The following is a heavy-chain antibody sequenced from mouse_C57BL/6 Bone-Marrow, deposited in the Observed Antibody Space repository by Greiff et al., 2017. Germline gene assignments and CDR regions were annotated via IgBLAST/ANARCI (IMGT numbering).Heavy chain of an antibody. D-gene: IGHD2-12*01. CDR2: IHPNSGST. V-gene: IGHV1-64*01. CDR3: ARNDYSYAMDY. Sequence: QVQLKQPGAELVKPGASVKLSCKASGYTFTSYWMHWVKQRPGQGLEWIGMIHPNSGSTNYNEKFKSKATLTVDKSSSTAYMQLSSLTSEDSAVYCCARNDYSYAMDYWGQGTSVTVSS. J-gene: IGHJ4*01. CDR1: GYTFTSYW.